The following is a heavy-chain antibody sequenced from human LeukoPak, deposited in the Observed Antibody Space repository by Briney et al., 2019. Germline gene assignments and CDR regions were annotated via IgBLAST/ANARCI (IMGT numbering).Heavy chain of an antibody. CDR2: INHSGST. Sequence: SETLSLTCAVYGGSFSGYYWSWIRQPPGKGLEWIGEINHSGSTNYNPSLKSRVTISVDTSKNQFSLRLSSVTAADTAAYYCARRTRGYSFGPYYYDMDVWGQGTTVTVSS. CDR3: ARRTRGYSFGPYYYDMDV. D-gene: IGHD5-18*01. J-gene: IGHJ6*02. CDR1: GGSFSGYY. V-gene: IGHV4-34*01.